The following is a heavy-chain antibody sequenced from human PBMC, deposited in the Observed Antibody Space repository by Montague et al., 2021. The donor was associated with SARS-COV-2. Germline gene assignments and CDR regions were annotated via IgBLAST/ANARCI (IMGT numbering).Heavy chain of an antibody. CDR2: ISSSGTIT. CDR1: GFTFTNYA. D-gene: IGHD2-21*02. Sequence: SLRLSCAASGFTFTNYAMNWVRQAPGKGLEWVSFISSSGTITYYADSVRGRFTISRDNAKNSLSLHMNSLRDEDTAVYYCARDPRGDGDCFYDYWGQGTLVTVSS. V-gene: IGHV3-48*02. CDR3: ARDPRGDGDCFYDY. J-gene: IGHJ4*02.